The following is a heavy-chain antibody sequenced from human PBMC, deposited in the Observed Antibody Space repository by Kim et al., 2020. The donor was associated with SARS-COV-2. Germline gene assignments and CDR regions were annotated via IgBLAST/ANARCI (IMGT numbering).Heavy chain of an antibody. J-gene: IGHJ4*02. CDR2: IIPIFGTA. CDR1: GGTFSSYA. V-gene: IGHV1-69*06. Sequence: SVKVSCKASGGTFSSYAISWVRQAPGQGLEWMGGIIPIFGTANYAQKFQGRVTITADKSTSTAYMELSSLRSEDTAVYYVARDYWGDCSGGSCYSNWGQGTLVTVSS. D-gene: IGHD2-15*01. CDR3: ARDYWGDCSGGSCYSN.